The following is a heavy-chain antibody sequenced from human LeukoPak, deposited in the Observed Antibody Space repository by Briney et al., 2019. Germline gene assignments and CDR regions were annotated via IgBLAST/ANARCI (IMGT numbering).Heavy chain of an antibody. V-gene: IGHV4-31*03. CDR3: ARVPMGASYYCMDV. CDR2: IYHSGST. J-gene: IGHJ6*03. D-gene: IGHD1-26*01. Sequence: SETLSLTCTVSGRSITRGGYYWSWIRQHPGKGLEWIGYIYHSGSTYYSPSLKSRITISVDTSKNQFSLNLSSVTAADTAVYYCARVPMGASYYCMDVWGKGTTVTVSS. CDR1: GRSITRGGYY.